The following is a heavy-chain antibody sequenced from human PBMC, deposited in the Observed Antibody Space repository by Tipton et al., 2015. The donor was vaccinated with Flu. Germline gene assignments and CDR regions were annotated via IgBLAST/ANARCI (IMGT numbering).Heavy chain of an antibody. Sequence: TLSLTCTVSGGSISNYYWSWIRQPPGKGLEWIGYVHYSENTSYNPSLKSRVTISLDTSKNQFSLRVNSVTAADTAVYYCATSGWRDPRGSFDFWGQGTLVTVSS. V-gene: IGHV4-59*01. J-gene: IGHJ4*02. CDR2: VHYSENT. CDR1: GGSISNYY. CDR3: ATSGWRDPRGSFDF. D-gene: IGHD5-24*01.